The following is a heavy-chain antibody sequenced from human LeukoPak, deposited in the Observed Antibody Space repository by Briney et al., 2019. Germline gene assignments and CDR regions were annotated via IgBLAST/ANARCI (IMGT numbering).Heavy chain of an antibody. CDR1: GGSISSHY. J-gene: IGHJ6*03. CDR3: ARDRSIAAAGRVGGYYYYYYYMDV. V-gene: IGHV4-59*11. CDR2: IYYSGST. D-gene: IGHD6-13*01. Sequence: SETLSLTCTVSGGSISSHYWSWIRQPPGKGLEWIGYIYYSGSTNYNPSLKSRVTISVGTSKNQFSLKLSSVTAADTAVYYCARDRSIAAAGRVGGYYYYYYYMDVWGKGTTVTVSS.